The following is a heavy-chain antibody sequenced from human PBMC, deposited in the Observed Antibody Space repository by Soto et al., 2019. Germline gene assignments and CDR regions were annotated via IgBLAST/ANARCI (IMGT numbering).Heavy chain of an antibody. CDR1: GFTFSDYA. CDR2: VYHDGRNT. V-gene: IGHV3-30*18. Sequence: VQLVESGGGVVQPGGSLRLSCAASGFTFSDYAMHWVRQAPGKGLEWVAVVYHDGRNTHYADSVKGRFTISRDSSKNTVSLEMTSRRAEDTAVYYGAKGGRQWLVTSDFNYWGQGALVTVSS. J-gene: IGHJ4*02. D-gene: IGHD6-19*01. CDR3: AKGGRQWLVTSDFNY.